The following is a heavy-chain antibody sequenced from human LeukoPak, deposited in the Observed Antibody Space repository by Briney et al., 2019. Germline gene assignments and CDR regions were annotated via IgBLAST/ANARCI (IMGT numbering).Heavy chain of an antibody. Sequence: TGGSLTLSCAASGFTFSSYPMSWVRQPPGKGLEWVSVSSGRGGRTYYADSVKGRFTISRDNSKNTLYLQVNSLRAEDTAVYYCAKDPHSRSWYYFDDWGQGSLV. CDR2: SSGRGGRT. J-gene: IGHJ4*02. CDR1: GFTFSSYP. V-gene: IGHV3-23*01. CDR3: AKDPHSRSWYYFDD. D-gene: IGHD6-13*01.